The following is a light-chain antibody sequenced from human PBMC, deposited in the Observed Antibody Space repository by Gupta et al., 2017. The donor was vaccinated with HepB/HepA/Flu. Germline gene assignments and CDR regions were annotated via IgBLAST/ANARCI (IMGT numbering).Light chain of an antibody. J-gene: IGKJ2*01. CDR2: AAS. V-gene: IGKV1-39*01. CDR1: QSISSY. Sequence: DIQMTQSPSSLPASVGDRVTITCRASQSISSYLNWYQQKPGKAPKLLIYAASSLQSGVPSRFSGSGSGTDFTLTISSLQPEDFATYYCQQRYSPPYTFGQGTKLEIK. CDR3: QQRYSPPYT.